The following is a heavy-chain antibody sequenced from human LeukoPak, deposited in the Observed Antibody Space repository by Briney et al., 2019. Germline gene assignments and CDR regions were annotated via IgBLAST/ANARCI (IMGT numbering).Heavy chain of an antibody. J-gene: IGHJ4*02. CDR1: GFTVSSNY. Sequence: GGSLRLSCAASGFTVSSNYMSWVRQAPGKGLEWVSVIYSGGSTYYADSVKGRFTISRDNSKNTLYLQMNSLRAEDTAVYYCARGDASKYYFDYWGQGTLVTVSS. D-gene: IGHD2-2*01. CDR3: ARGDASKYYFDY. CDR2: IYSGGST. V-gene: IGHV3-53*01.